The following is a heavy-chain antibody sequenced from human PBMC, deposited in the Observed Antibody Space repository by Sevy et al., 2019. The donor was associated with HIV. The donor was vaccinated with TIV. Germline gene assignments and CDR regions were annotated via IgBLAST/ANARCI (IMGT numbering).Heavy chain of an antibody. D-gene: IGHD7-27*01. CDR3: ARGKLGASQFDY. CDR2: ISSSSSYI. V-gene: IGHV3-21*01. Sequence: GGSLRLSCAASGFTFSTYSMNWVRQAPGKGLEWVSSISSSSSYIYYADSVKGRFTISRDNAKNSLYLQMNSLRAEDTAVYYCARGKLGASQFDYWGQGTLVTVSS. CDR1: GFTFSTYS. J-gene: IGHJ4*02.